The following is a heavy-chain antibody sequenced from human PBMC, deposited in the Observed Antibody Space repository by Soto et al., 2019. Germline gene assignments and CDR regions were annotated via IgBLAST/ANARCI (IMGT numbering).Heavy chain of an antibody. V-gene: IGHV1-69*01. D-gene: IGHD1-20*01. CDR2: IIPIFGTA. Sequence: QVQLVQSGAEVKKPGSSVKVSCKASGGTFSSYAISWVRQAPGQGLEWMGGIIPIFGTANYAQKFQGRVTITADESANTANMAVSSLRSADTAVYSCARDSRITGPTGSYYYGMDVWGQGTPVTVSS. CDR3: ARDSRITGPTGSYYYGMDV. J-gene: IGHJ6*02. CDR1: GGTFSSYA.